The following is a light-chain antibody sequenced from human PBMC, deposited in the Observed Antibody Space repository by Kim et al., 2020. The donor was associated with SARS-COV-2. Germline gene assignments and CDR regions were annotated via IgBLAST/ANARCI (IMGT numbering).Light chain of an antibody. CDR3: QQTYGSLST. CDR1: QSITYY. Sequence: DIQMTQSPSSLSASVGDRVSITCRASQSIARTSQSITYYLSWYQQKPGKAPKLLIYAASTLQSGVPSRFSGSGSGTDFTLTISSLQPEDFATYYCQQTYGSLSTFGQGTKVDIK. CDR2: AAS. V-gene: IGKV1-39*01. J-gene: IGKJ1*01.